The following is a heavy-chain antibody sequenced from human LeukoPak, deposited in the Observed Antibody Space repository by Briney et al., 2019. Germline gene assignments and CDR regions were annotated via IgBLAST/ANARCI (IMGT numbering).Heavy chain of an antibody. Sequence: SETLSLTCTVSGDSISSHYWSWIRQSPGKGLEWIGYISYSGRTNYNPSLKSRVTISGDTSKNQFSLNLSSVTAADTAVYYCARSVVVVPSTAFDSWGQGTLVTVSS. CDR1: GDSISSHY. V-gene: IGHV4-59*11. D-gene: IGHD2-2*01. CDR2: ISYSGRT. J-gene: IGHJ4*02. CDR3: ARSVVVVPSTAFDS.